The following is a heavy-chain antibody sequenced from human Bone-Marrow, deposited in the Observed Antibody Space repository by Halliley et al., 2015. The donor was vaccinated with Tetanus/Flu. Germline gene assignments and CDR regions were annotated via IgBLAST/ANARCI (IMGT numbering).Heavy chain of an antibody. Sequence: LRLSCTVSGVSISSGGYYWSWIRQHPGKGLEWIGYTYSSGSTYYNPSLKGRVTISIDTSENQFFLKVTSVTAADTAVYYCAKVSRTGWFDGTFDYWGQGSLVTVSS. CDR3: AKVSRTGWFDGTFDY. D-gene: IGHD6-19*01. CDR2: TYSSGST. CDR1: GVSISSGGYY. J-gene: IGHJ4*02. V-gene: IGHV4-31*02.